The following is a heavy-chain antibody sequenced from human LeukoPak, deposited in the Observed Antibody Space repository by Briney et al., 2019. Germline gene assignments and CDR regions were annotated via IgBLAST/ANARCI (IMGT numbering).Heavy chain of an antibody. J-gene: IGHJ6*03. V-gene: IGHV3-9*01. CDR3: ARAPISGSYSQYFYMDV. CDR1: GFTFDDYA. D-gene: IGHD3-10*01. CDR2: INWNSDNI. Sequence: GGSLRLSCAASGFTFDDYAMHWVRQAPGKGLEWVSGINWNSDNIGYADSVKGRFTVSRDNAKNSLYLQMNSLRSDDTALYYCARAPISGSYSQYFYMDVWGKGTTVTISS.